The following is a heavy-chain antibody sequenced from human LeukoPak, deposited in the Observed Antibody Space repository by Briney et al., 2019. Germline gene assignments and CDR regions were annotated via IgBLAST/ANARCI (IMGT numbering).Heavy chain of an antibody. CDR2: IKQDGSEK. V-gene: IGHV3-7*01. CDR3: ARGVSPGYMDV. CDR1: GVTFSSYW. J-gene: IGHJ6*03. Sequence: GGSLRLSCAASGVTFSSYWMSWGRQAPGEGLEWVANIKQDGSEKYYVDSVKGRFTISRDNAKNSLYLQMNSLRAEDTAVYYCARGVSPGYMDVWGKGTTVTVSS.